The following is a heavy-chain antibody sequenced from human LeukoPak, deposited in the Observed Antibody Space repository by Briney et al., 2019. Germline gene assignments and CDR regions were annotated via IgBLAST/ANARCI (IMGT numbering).Heavy chain of an antibody. V-gene: IGHV4-34*01. CDR3: ARQVAGTRGMDV. D-gene: IGHD5-12*01. CDR2: INHSGST. J-gene: IGHJ6*02. CDR1: GGSFSGYY. Sequence: SETLSLTCAVYGGSFSGYYWSWIRQPPGKGLEWIGEINHSGSTNYNPSLKSRVTISVDTSKNQFSLKLSSVTAADTAVYYCARQVAGTRGMDVWGQGTTVTVSS.